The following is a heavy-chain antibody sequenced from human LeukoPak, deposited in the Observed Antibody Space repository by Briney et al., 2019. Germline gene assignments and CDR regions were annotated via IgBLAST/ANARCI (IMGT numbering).Heavy chain of an antibody. CDR1: GYTFTSYH. Sequence: ASVKVSCKASGYTFTSYHMHRVRQAPGQGLEWMGIINPSGGSTSYAQKFQGRVTMTRDMSTSTVYMELSSLRSEDTAVYYCARDLGGYYDSSGYYFDYWGQGTLVTVSS. J-gene: IGHJ4*02. CDR2: INPSGGST. V-gene: IGHV1-46*01. D-gene: IGHD3-22*01. CDR3: ARDLGGYYDSSGYYFDY.